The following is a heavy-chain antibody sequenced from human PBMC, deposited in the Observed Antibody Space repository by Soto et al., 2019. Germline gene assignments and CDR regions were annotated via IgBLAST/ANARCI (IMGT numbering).Heavy chain of an antibody. CDR3: ERSNVYGASNLAH. D-gene: IGHD3-10*01. V-gene: IGHV4-34*01. CDR1: GGSFSDYY. Sequence: PSETLSLTCAVYGGSFSDYYSTWIRQPPGKGLEWIGEISHSGSTDYNPSLKSRVTISLDTSKNLLSLKLSSVTAADTAVYYCERSNVYGASNLAHWGQGTPVTVSS. CDR2: ISHSGST. J-gene: IGHJ4*02.